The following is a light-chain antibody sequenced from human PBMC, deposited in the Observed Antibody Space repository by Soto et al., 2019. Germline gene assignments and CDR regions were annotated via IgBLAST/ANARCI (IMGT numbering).Light chain of an antibody. CDR1: QSVSSSY. J-gene: IGKJ1*01. Sequence: EIVLTQSPGTLSLSPGERATLSCRASQSVSSSYLAWYQQKPGQAPRLLTYGASSRATGIPDRFSGSGSGTDFTLTISSLEPEDFAVYYCQQYGSSPQTFGQGTKVEIK. CDR3: QQYGSSPQT. V-gene: IGKV3-20*01. CDR2: GAS.